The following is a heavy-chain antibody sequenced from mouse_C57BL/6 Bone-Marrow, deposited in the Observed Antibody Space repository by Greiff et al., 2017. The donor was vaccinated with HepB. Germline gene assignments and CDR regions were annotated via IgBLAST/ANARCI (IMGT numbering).Heavy chain of an antibody. Sequence: QVQLQQPGAELVKPGASVKMSCKASGYTFTSYWITWVKQRPGQGLEWIGDIYPGSGSTNYNEKFKSKATLTVDTSSSTAYMQLSSLTSEDSAVYYCARKDYYGSSFWYFDVWGPGTTVTVSA. J-gene: IGHJ1*01. V-gene: IGHV1-55*01. CDR2: IYPGSGST. CDR3: ARKDYYGSSFWYFDV. D-gene: IGHD1-1*01. CDR1: GYTFTSYW.